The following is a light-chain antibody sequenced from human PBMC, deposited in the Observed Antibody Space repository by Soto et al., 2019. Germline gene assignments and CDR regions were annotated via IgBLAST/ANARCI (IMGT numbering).Light chain of an antibody. Sequence: QSVLSQPPSASGTPGQRVTISCSGSSSNIGSYSVNWYQQFPGTAPKLLIYNNNQRPSGVPDRFSGSKFGTSVSLAISGLQSEDEADYYCAAWDGSLNGVVFGGGTKLTVL. J-gene: IGLJ2*01. CDR3: AAWDGSLNGVV. CDR2: NNN. CDR1: SSNIGSYS. V-gene: IGLV1-44*01.